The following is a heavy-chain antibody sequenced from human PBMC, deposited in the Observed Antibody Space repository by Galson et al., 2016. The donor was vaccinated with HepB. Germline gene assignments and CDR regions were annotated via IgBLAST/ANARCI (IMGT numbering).Heavy chain of an antibody. V-gene: IGHV4-61*01. D-gene: IGHD3-10*01. J-gene: IGHJ2*01. CDR2: IYSSGSSYTSGST. Sequence: ETLSLTCTVFGVSVSSGSDYWSWIRQPPGKGLEWIAYIYSSGSSYTSGSTNYNPSFKSRVSASVDTSKNQISLRLTSVTTADTAVYFCARHRRVRGVIGFRFFDLWGRGTLVTVSS. CDR1: GVSVSSGSDY. CDR3: ARHRRVRGVIGFRFFDL.